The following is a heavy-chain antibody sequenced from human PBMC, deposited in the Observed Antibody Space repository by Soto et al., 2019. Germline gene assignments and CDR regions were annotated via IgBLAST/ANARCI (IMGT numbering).Heavy chain of an antibody. CDR2: ISYDGSNK. Sequence: QVQLVESGGGVVQPGRSLRLSCAASGFTFSSYGMHWVRQAPGKGLEWVAVISYDGSNKYYADSVKGRFTISRDNSKNTLYLQMNSLRAEDTAVYYCAKYRYDIAVAGYAEYFQHWGQGTLVTVSS. CDR3: AKYRYDIAVAGYAEYFQH. V-gene: IGHV3-30*18. D-gene: IGHD6-19*01. CDR1: GFTFSSYG. J-gene: IGHJ1*01.